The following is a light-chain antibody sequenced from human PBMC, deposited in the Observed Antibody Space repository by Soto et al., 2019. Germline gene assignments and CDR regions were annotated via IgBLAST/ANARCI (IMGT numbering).Light chain of an antibody. J-gene: IGKJ5*01. V-gene: IGKV3D-20*02. CDR2: GTS. CDR3: QQRHNWPIT. Sequence: EIVLTQSPGTLSLSPGERATLSCRASQSVNNYYLAWFQQKPGQAPRLLIYGTSTRPPGIPDRFSGSGSGTDFSLTISRLEPEDFAVYYCQQRHNWPITFGQGTRLDIK. CDR1: QSVNNYY.